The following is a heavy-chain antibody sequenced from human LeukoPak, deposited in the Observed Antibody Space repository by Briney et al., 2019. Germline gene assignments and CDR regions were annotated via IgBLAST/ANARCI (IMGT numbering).Heavy chain of an antibody. V-gene: IGHV4-38-2*02. CDR3: ARDRSYCGGDCYDWFDP. D-gene: IGHD2-21*02. CDR1: GYSTSSGYY. J-gene: IGHJ5*02. CDR2: IYHSGST. Sequence: SETLSLTCTVSGYSTSSGYYWGWIRQPPGKGLEWIGSIYHSGSTNYNPSLKSRVTISVDTSKNQFSLKLSSVTAADTAVYYCARDRSYCGGDCYDWFDPWGQGTLVTVSS.